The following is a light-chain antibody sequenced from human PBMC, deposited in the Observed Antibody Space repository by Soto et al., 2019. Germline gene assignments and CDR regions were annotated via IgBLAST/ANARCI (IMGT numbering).Light chain of an antibody. CDR2: EVS. Sequence: QSALTQPPSASGSPGQSVTISCTGTSGDVGGYNYVSWYQQHPGKAPKLMIFEVSERPSGVPDRFSASKSGNTASLTVSGLQAEDEADYYSSSYAGSNNNVFGTGTKVTVL. CDR3: SSYAGSNNNV. CDR1: SGDVGGYNY. J-gene: IGLJ1*01. V-gene: IGLV2-8*01.